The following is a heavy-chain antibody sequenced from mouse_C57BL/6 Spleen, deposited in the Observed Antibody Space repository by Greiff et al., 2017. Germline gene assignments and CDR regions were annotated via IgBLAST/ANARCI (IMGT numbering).Heavy chain of an antibody. CDR3: ARRDSSGYEYAMDY. J-gene: IGHJ4*01. V-gene: IGHV1-75*01. CDR1: GYTFTDYY. CDR2: IFPGSGST. D-gene: IGHD3-2*02. Sequence: VKLQESGPELVKPGASVKISCKASGYTFTDYYINWVKQRPGQGLEWIGWIFPGSGSTYYNEKFKGKATLTVDKSSSTAYMLLSSLTSEDSAVYFCARRDSSGYEYAMDYWGQGTSVTVSS.